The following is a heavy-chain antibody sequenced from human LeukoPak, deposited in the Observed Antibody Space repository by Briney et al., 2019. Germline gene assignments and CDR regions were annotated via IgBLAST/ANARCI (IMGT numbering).Heavy chain of an antibody. D-gene: IGHD2-15*01. CDR1: GFTFSDYY. CDR3: ARGLYCSGGSCANRDVFDI. CDR2: ISSSGSTI. Sequence: GGSLRLSCAASGFTFSDYYMSWIRQAPGKGLEWVSYISSSGSTIYYADSVKGRFTISRDNAKNSLYLQMNSLRAEDTAVYYCARGLYCSGGSCANRDVFDIWGQGTMVTVSS. J-gene: IGHJ3*02. V-gene: IGHV3-11*01.